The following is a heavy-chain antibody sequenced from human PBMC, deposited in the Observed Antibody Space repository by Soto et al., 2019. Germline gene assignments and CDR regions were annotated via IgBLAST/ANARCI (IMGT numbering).Heavy chain of an antibody. CDR1: GGTFSSYA. CDR3: ASVQGQLLYGDYYYGMDV. V-gene: IGHV1-69*13. CDR2: IIPIFGTA. D-gene: IGHD2-2*02. Sequence: SVKVSCKXSGGTFSSYAISWVRQAPGQGLEWMGGIIPIFGTANYAQKFQGRVTITADESTSTAYMELSSLRSEDTAVYYCASVQGQLLYGDYYYGMDVWGQGTTVTVSS. J-gene: IGHJ6*02.